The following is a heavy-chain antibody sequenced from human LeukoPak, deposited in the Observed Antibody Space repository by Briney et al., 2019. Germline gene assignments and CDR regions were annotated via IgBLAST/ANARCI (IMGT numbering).Heavy chain of an antibody. D-gene: IGHD1-26*01. Sequence: ASVKVSCKASGGTFSSYAISWVRQAPGQGLEWMGRIIPIFGTANYAQKFQGRVTITTDESTSTAYMELSSLRSEDTAVYYCVRGRSGSLGYFDYWGQGTLVAVSS. J-gene: IGHJ4*02. CDR2: IIPIFGTA. V-gene: IGHV1-69*05. CDR3: VRGRSGSLGYFDY. CDR1: GGTFSSYA.